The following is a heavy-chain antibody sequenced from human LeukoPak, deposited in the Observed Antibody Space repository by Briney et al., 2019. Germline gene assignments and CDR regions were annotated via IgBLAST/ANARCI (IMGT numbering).Heavy chain of an antibody. CDR2: IYYSGST. V-gene: IGHV4-59*01. D-gene: IGHD3-3*01. CDR1: GGSISSYY. CDR3: ASSSIFGVVARFDY. Sequence: PSETLSLTCTVSGGSISSYYWSWIRQPPGKGLEWIGYIYYSGSTNYNPSLKSRVTISVDTSKNQFSLKLSSVTAADTAVYYCASSSIFGVVARFDYWGQGTLVTVSS. J-gene: IGHJ4*02.